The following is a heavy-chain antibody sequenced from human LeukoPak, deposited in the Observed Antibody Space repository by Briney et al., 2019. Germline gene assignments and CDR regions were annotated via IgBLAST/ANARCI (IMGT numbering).Heavy chain of an antibody. V-gene: IGHV4-34*01. CDR1: GGSFSGYY. J-gene: IGHJ5*02. CDR3: ARNLRYFGWSHNWFDP. D-gene: IGHD3-9*01. CDR2: INHSGST. Sequence: PSETLSLTCAVYGGSFSGYYWSWIRQPPGKGLEWIGEINHSGSTNYNPSLKSRVTISVDTSKNQFSLKLSSVTAADTAVYYCARNLRYFGWSHNWFDPWGQGTLGTVSS.